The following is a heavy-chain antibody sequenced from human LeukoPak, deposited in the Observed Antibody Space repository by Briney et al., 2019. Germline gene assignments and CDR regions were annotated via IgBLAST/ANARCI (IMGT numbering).Heavy chain of an antibody. V-gene: IGHV4-59*08. Sequence: PSETLSLTCTVSGGSISSYYWSWIRQPPGKGLEWIGYIYYSGSTNYNPSLKSRVTISVDTSKNQFSLKLSSVTAADTAVYYCARLVGTIAAADYWGQGTLVTVSS. CDR1: GGSISSYY. D-gene: IGHD6-13*01. J-gene: IGHJ4*02. CDR3: ARLVGTIAAADY. CDR2: IYYSGST.